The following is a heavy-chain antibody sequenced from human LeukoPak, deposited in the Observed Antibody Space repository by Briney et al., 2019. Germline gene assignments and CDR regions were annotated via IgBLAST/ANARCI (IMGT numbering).Heavy chain of an antibody. CDR3: ARVGGH. V-gene: IGHV3-48*01. J-gene: IGHJ4*02. CDR2: ISSSSRTM. D-gene: IGHD3-10*01. CDR1: GFTFNNYT. Sequence: GGSLRLSCAASGFTFNNYTMNWVRQAPGKGLEWLSYISSSSRTMYYADSVRGRFIISRDNSKNTLYLQMNSLRVEDTAVYYCARVGGHWGQGTLVTVSS.